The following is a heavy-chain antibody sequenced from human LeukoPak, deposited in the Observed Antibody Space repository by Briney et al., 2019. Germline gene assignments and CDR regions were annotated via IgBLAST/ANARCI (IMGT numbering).Heavy chain of an antibody. CDR3: ASQPLRYCSSTSCYFFDY. V-gene: IGHV4-4*07. CDR2: IYTSGSI. Sequence: SETLSLTCTVSGGSISSYYWSWIRQPAGKGLEWIGRIYTSGSINYNPSLKSRVTMSVDTSKNQFSPKLSSVTAADTAVYYCASQPLRYCSSTSCYFFDYWGQGTLVTVSS. CDR1: GGSISSYY. J-gene: IGHJ4*02. D-gene: IGHD2-2*01.